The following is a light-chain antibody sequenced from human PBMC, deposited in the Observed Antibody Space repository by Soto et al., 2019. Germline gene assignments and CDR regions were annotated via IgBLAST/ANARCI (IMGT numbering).Light chain of an antibody. J-gene: IGLJ1*01. CDR1: SSNIGAGYD. V-gene: IGLV1-40*01. CDR3: QSYDSSLSSYV. Sequence: QSVLTQPPSVSGAPGQRVTISCTGSSSNIGAGYDVHWYQQLPGTAPKLLIYGNTNRPSGVPDRFSGSKSGTSASLAITGIQDEDEADYYCQSYDSSLSSYVFGTGTKLTVL. CDR2: GNT.